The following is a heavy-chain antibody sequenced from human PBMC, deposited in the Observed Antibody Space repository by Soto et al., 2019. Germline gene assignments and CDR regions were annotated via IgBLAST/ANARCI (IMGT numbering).Heavy chain of an antibody. D-gene: IGHD2-15*01. Sequence: EVQLVESGGGLVKPGGSLRLSCAASGFTFSNAWMSWVRQAPGKGLGWVGRIKSKTDGGTTDYAAPVKGRFTISRDDSKNTLYLQTNRLKTEYTAVCYCTTVEGIVVVVAATLHYYYMDVWVNGTTVTVSS. CDR2: IKSKTDGGTT. CDR3: TTVEGIVVVVAATLHYYYMDV. J-gene: IGHJ6*03. V-gene: IGHV3-15*01. CDR1: GFTFSNAW.